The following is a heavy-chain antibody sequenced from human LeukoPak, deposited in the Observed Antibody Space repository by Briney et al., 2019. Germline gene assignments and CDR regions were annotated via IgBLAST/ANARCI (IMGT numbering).Heavy chain of an antibody. V-gene: IGHV3-48*01. CDR1: GFTSSSYS. CDR3: ARGDYPYYFDY. J-gene: IGHJ4*02. CDR2: ISSSSSTI. D-gene: IGHD4-17*01. Sequence: PGGSLRLSCAASGFTSSSYSMNWVRRAPGKGLERVSYISSSSSTIYYADSVKGRFTISRDNAKNSPYLQMNSLRAEDTAVYYCARGDYPYYFDYWGQGTLVTVSS.